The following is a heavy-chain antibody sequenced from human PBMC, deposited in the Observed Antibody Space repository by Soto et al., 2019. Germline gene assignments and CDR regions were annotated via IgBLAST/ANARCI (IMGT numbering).Heavy chain of an antibody. CDR3: AKAISGVGGTHYYVMTS. CDR1: GFTFSSYV. D-gene: IGHD3-10*01. J-gene: IGHJ6*02. V-gene: IGHV3-23*01. CDR2: ISGSGGST. Sequence: PGGSLRLSCAASGFTFSSYVLSWVRQAPGKGLEWVSAISGSGGSTYSADSVKGRFTISRDNSKNTLYLQMNSLRTEDTAVYYWAKAISGVGGTHYYVMTSGAKGPRSQSP.